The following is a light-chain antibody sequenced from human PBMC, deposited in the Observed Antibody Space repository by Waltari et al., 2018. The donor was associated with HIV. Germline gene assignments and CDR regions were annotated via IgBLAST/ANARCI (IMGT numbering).Light chain of an antibody. V-gene: IGLV3-19*01. CDR1: SLRSYS. Sequence: SSEVTQDPAVSVALGQTVRITCPGDSLRSYSASWYQQKPGQAPILVISGKNNRPSGIPDRFSGSSSGNTASLTITAAQAEDEADYYCNSLDNSGVLVVFGGGTKLTVL. J-gene: IGLJ2*01. CDR3: NSLDNSGVLVV. CDR2: GKN.